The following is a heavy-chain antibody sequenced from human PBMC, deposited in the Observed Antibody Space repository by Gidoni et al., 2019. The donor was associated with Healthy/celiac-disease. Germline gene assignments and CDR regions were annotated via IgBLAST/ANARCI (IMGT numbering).Heavy chain of an antibody. D-gene: IGHD4-17*01. J-gene: IGHJ4*02. CDR2: ISSSSSYI. V-gene: IGHV3-21*01. Sequence: EVQLVESGGGLVKPGGSLRLSCAASGFTFSSYSMNWVRQAPGKGLEWVSYISSSSSYINYADSVKGRFTISRDNAKNSLYLQMNSLRAEDTAVYYCARDVRYYGDPSRLFDYWGQGTLVTVSS. CDR3: ARDVRYYGDPSRLFDY. CDR1: GFTFSSYS.